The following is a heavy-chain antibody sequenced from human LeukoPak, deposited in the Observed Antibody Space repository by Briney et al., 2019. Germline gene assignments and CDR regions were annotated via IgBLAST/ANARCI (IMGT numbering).Heavy chain of an antibody. D-gene: IGHD3-10*01. V-gene: IGHV4-4*07. CDR3: ARGIGSGKDYFDF. J-gene: IGHJ4*02. CDR2: MYANGVS. CDR1: GGSMSPYY. Sequence: PSETLSLPCTVSGGSMSPYYWNWIRQPAGTGLEWIGRMYANGVSTYSPSLKSRVTMSVDTSRNQISLRLSSVTAADTAVYYCARGIGSGKDYFDFWGQGTLVTVSS.